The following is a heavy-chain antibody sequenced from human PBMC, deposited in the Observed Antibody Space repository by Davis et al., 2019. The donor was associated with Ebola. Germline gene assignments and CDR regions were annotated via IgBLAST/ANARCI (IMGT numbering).Heavy chain of an antibody. J-gene: IGHJ6*02. CDR2: IYYSGST. Sequence: SETLSLTCSVSGGSISSGGYFWSWIRQHPGKGLEWIGYIYYSGSTYYNPSLKSRVTLSVDTSKNQFSLKVTSLTAADTALYYCARGRYYDFLNAYYDGPRYHYGMDVWGPGTTVTVSS. D-gene: IGHD3-3*01. V-gene: IGHV4-31*03. CDR3: ARGRYYDFLNAYYDGPRYHYGMDV. CDR1: GGSISSGGYF.